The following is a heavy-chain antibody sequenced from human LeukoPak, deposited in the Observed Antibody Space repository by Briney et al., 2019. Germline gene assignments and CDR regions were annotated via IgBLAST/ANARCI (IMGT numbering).Heavy chain of an antibody. CDR1: GFTFSSYG. CDR3: AKSRGTYYYYYGMDV. J-gene: IGHJ6*02. D-gene: IGHD3-16*01. CDR2: ISYDGSNK. Sequence: SGRSLRLSCAASGFTFSSYGMHWVRQAPGKGLEWVAVISYDGSNKYYADSVKGRFTISRDNSKNTLYLQMNSLRAEDTAVYYCAKSRGTYYYYYGMDVWGQGTTVTVSS. V-gene: IGHV3-30*18.